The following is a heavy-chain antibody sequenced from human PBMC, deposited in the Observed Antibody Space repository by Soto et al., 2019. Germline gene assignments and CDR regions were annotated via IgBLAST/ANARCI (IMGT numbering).Heavy chain of an antibody. CDR2: IIPIFGTA. V-gene: IGHV1-69*13. CDR1: GGTFSRYA. CDR3: ARAPGYSSSWSGGSWFDP. D-gene: IGHD6-13*01. Sequence: VKVSCKDSGGTFSRYAISWVRQDTGQGLEWMGGIIPIFGTANYAQKFQGRVTITADESTSTAYMELSSLRSEDTAVYYCARAPGYSSSWSGGSWFDPWGQGTLVTVSS. J-gene: IGHJ5*02.